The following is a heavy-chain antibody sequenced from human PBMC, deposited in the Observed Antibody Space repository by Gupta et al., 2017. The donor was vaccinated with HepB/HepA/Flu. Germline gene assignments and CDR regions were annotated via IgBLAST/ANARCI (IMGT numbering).Heavy chain of an antibody. Sequence: QLQLQQSGPGLVKPSETLSLSCSVSGGSVKTYNYFWAWIRQSPGKGLEWMGSLYFYGETYYNPYFDNRGTMSADASKNKFFLRLTFFTADDRDVYYCARAHSILRAVVIQYNFLDPWGQGTLVTVSS. J-gene: IGHJ5*02. D-gene: IGHD3-22*01. CDR3: ARAHSILRAVVIQYNFLDP. CDR2: LYFYGET. CDR1: GGSVKTYNYF. V-gene: IGHV4-39*01.